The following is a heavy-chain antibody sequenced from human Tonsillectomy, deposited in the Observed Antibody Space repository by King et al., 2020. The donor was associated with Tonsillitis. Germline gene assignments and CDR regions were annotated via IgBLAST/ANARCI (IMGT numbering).Heavy chain of an antibody. CDR2: ISASGVTT. Sequence: VQLVESGGGLVQPGGSVRLSCAASGFTFDTYAMTWVRQAPGKGLDWVSSISASGVTTYYAGSVKGRFTISRDNSKNTFFLQMNSLRADDTAVYYCAKVRGQWLGGGAFDIWGQGTLVTVSS. V-gene: IGHV3-23*04. CDR1: GFTFDTYA. D-gene: IGHD6-19*01. J-gene: IGHJ3*02. CDR3: AKVRGQWLGGGAFDI.